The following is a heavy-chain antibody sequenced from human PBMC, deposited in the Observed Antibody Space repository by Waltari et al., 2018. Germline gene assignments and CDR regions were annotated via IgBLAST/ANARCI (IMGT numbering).Heavy chain of an antibody. J-gene: IGHJ4*02. Sequence: GQSGAEVKKPGASVKVSCKASGYTFTSYGISWVRQAPGQGLEWMGWISAYNGNTNYAQKLQGRVTMTTDTSTSTAYMELRSLRSDDTAVYYCARAEDSAAARGWMLLVYRAPLFDYWGQGTLVTVSS. CDR2: ISAYNGNT. V-gene: IGHV1-18*01. CDR1: GYTFTSYG. CDR3: ARAEDSAAARGWMLLVYRAPLFDY. D-gene: IGHD2-15*01.